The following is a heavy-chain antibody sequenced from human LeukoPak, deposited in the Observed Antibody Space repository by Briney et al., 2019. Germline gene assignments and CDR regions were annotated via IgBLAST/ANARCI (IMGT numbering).Heavy chain of an antibody. CDR3: ARDSQGDYDFWSGYYIS. CDR1: GGSISSSSYY. Sequence: SETLSLTCTVSGGSISSSSYYWGWIRQPPGKGLEWIGSIYYSGSTYYNPSLKSRVTISVDTSKNQFSLKLSSVTAADTAVYYCARDSQGDYDFWSGYYISWGQGTLVTLSS. V-gene: IGHV4-39*07. D-gene: IGHD3-3*01. J-gene: IGHJ5*02. CDR2: IYYSGST.